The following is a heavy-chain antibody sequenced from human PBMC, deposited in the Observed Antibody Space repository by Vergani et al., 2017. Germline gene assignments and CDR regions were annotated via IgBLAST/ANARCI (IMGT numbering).Heavy chain of an antibody. V-gene: IGHV3-30*01. CDR3: ARDRAVRHPLYYYYGMDV. CDR1: GFTFSSYA. Sequence: QVQLVESGGGVVQPGRSLRLSCAASGFTFSSYAMHWVLQAPGKGLEWVAVISYDGSNKYYADSVKGRFTISRDNSKNTLYMQMNSLRAEDTAVYYCARDRAVRHPLYYYYGMDVWGQGTTVTVSS. CDR2: ISYDGSNK. J-gene: IGHJ6*02. D-gene: IGHD3-10*01.